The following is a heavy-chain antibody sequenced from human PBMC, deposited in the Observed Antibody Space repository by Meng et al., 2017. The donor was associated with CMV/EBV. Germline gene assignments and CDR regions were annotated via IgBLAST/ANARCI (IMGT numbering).Heavy chain of an antibody. CDR2: IYTSGST. J-gene: IGHJ4*02. D-gene: IGHD3-22*01. V-gene: IGHV4-4*07. Sequence: QVQLQEWGPGLAQPSETLSLTCTVSGGSISSYYWSWIRQPAGKGLEWIGRIYTSGSTNYNPSLKSRVTMSVDTSKNQFSLKLSSVTAADTAVYYCARGGLYYYDSSGHFDYWGQGTLVTVSS. CDR1: GGSISSYY. CDR3: ARGGLYYYDSSGHFDY.